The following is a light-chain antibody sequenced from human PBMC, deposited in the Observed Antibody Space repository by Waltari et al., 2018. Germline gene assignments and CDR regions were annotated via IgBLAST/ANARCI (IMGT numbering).Light chain of an antibody. Sequence: SYEVTHPPSLSVSPGQTASITCAGTDFRIAYVWWYQQRPGQSLVLFHYNDIKRPSGIPDRISGSKSGDTATLTISGTQSMDEADYYCQVWDNGIVMFGGGTKLTVL. V-gene: IGLV3-1*01. J-gene: IGLJ3*02. CDR3: QVWDNGIVM. CDR2: NDI. CDR1: DFRIAY.